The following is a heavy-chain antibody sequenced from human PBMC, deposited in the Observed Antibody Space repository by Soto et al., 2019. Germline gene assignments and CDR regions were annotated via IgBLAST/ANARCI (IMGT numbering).Heavy chain of an antibody. D-gene: IGHD1-7*01. Sequence: GGSLRLSCTASGFTFSSYAMSWVRQAPGKELEWVSTISGNSGKTNYAESVKGRFSISRDNSKNTVHLQLDSLRAEDTAAYFCATLGFVLMELYDFRQWGRGTLFTVSS. J-gene: IGHJ4*01. V-gene: IGHV3-23*01. CDR2: ISGNSGKT. CDR3: ATLGFVLMELYDFRQ. CDR1: GFTFSSYA.